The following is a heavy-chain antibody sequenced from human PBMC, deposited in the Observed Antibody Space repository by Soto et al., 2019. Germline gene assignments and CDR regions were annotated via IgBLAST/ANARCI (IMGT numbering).Heavy chain of an antibody. D-gene: IGHD2-15*01. CDR1: GGSFSGYY. CDR3: ARLPPISRYCSGGSCYGY. CDR2: INHSGST. Sequence: PSETLSLTCAVYGGSFSGYYWSWIRQPPGKGLEWIGEINHSGSTNYNPSLKSRVTISVDTSKNQFSLKLSSVTATDTAVYYCARLPPISRYCSGGSCYGYWGQGTLVTVSS. J-gene: IGHJ4*02. V-gene: IGHV4-34*01.